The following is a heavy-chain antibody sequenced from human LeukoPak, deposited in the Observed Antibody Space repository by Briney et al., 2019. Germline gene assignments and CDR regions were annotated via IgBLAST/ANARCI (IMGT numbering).Heavy chain of an antibody. V-gene: IGHV1-2*02. D-gene: IGHD3-10*01. CDR3: AREQYYYGSGSYYARGHDY. CDR2: INPNSGGT. CDR1: GYTFTGYY. J-gene: IGHJ4*02. Sequence: ASVKVSCKPSGYTFTGYYIHWVRQAPGQGLEWMGWINPNSGGTNYAQKFQGRVTMTRDTSISTAYMELSRLRSDDTAVYYCAREQYYYGSGSYYARGHDYWGQGTLVTVSS.